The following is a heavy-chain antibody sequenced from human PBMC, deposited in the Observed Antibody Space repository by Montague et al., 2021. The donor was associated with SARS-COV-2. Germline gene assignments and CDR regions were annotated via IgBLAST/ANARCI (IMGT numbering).Heavy chain of an antibody. J-gene: IGHJ4*02. CDR1: GVVALRRR. CDR3: ARVPFSSSWYYLDY. D-gene: IGHD6-13*01. Sequence: SETLSLTCTVSGVVALRRRSEEHTSELQSPMYLVCRLLLEKNTKYNPSLESRVTMSIDTSESQFSLHLRSVTAADTDVYYCARVPFSSSWYYLDYWGQGTLVTVSS. V-gene: IGHV4-4*07. CDR2: LLLEKNT.